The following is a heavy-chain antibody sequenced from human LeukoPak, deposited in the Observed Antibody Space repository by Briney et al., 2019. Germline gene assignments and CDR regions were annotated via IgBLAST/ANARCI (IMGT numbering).Heavy chain of an antibody. CDR1: GGSFSGYY. Sequence: SETLSLTCAVYGGSFSGYYWSWIRQPPGKGLEWIGSIYYSGSTYYNPSLKSRVTISVDTSKNQFSLKLSSVTAADTAVYYCARVPSGSGTHRGYGMDVWGQGTTVTVSS. V-gene: IGHV4-34*01. CDR3: ARVPSGSGTHRGYGMDV. CDR2: IYYSGST. J-gene: IGHJ6*02. D-gene: IGHD3-10*01.